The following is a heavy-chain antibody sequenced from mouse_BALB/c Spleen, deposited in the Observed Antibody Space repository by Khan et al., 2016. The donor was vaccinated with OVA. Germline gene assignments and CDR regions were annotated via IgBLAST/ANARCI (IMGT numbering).Heavy chain of an antibody. CDR1: GFSLTDLA. V-gene: IGHV2-6-5*01. J-gene: IGHJ4*01. Sequence: VELVESGPGLVAPSQSLSTTCSVSGFSLTDLAVSWIRQPPGKGLECLGVLWAGGCKYYNSVLKSRVSISQDNSKSQVFLKVNSLQTDETAVYYCAKDPPYYGLDYWGQGTSVTVSS. CDR3: AKDPPYYGLDY. CDR2: LWAGGCK.